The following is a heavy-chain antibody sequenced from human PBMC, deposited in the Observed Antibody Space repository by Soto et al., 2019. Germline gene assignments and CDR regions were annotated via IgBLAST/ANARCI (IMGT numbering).Heavy chain of an antibody. CDR1: GGSISSYY. D-gene: IGHD6-6*01. Sequence: SETLSLTCTVSGGSISSYYWSWIRQPPGKGLEWIGYIYYSGSTNYNPSLKSRVTIPVDTSKNQFSLKLSSVTAADTAVYYCARLGYSSSSPGFDYWGQGTLVTVSS. J-gene: IGHJ4*02. CDR2: IYYSGST. CDR3: ARLGYSSSSPGFDY. V-gene: IGHV4-59*08.